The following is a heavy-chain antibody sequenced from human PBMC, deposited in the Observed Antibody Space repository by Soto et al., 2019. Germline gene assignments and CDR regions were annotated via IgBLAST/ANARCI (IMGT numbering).Heavy chain of an antibody. CDR1: GGSFSGYY. J-gene: IGHJ6*02. Sequence: PSETLSLTCAVYGGSFSGYYWSWIRQPPGKGLEWIGEINHSGSTNYNPSLKSRVTISVDTSKNQFSLRLSSVTAADTAVYYCAXRGGYCSSTSCYHLYYYYYGMDVWGQGTTVT. V-gene: IGHV4-34*01. CDR3: AXRGGYCSSTSCYHLYYYYYGMDV. D-gene: IGHD2-2*01. CDR2: INHSGST.